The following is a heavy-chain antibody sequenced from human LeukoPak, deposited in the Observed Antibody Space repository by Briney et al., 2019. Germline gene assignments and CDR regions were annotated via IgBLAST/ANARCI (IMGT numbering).Heavy chain of an antibody. V-gene: IGHV3-66*01. CDR3: ARDRSPATVTYTFDY. D-gene: IGHD4-17*01. Sequence: GGSLRLSCAVYGFTVSSNYISWVRQAPGRGLEWVSVIYSGGSTYFADSVKGRFSISRDNSKNTVYLQMNSLRAEDTAMYYCARDRSPATVTYTFDYWGRGPWSPSPQ. J-gene: IGHJ4*02. CDR2: IYSGGST. CDR1: GFTVSSNY.